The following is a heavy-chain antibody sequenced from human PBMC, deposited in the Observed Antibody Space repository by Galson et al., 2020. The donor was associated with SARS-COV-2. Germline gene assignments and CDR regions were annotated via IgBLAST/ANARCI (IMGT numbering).Heavy chain of an antibody. Sequence: ASVKVSCKASGYTFTSYYMHWVRQAPGQGLEWMGIINPSGGSTSYAQKFQGRVTMTRDTSTSTVYMELSSLRSEDTAVYYCARDVGYYDFGSAHPSGGMDVWGQGTTVTVSS. D-gene: IGHD3-3*01. V-gene: IGHV1-46*03. CDR3: ARDVGYYDFGSAHPSGGMDV. CDR1: GYTFTSYY. CDR2: INPSGGST. J-gene: IGHJ6*02.